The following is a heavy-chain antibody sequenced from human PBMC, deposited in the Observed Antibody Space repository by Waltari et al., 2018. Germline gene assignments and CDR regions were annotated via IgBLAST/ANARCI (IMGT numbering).Heavy chain of an antibody. CDR2: MYSDGGA. CDR3: ATPLTGRAY. V-gene: IGHV3-53*01. Sequence: EVKLVESGGGLIQPGGSVRLSCAASGFTVNNNYMSWVRQAPGKGLEWVSLMYSDGGAYYADSVKGRFTISRDNSKNTVYLQMDSLRADDTAVYYCATPLTGRAYWGQGTLVTVSS. J-gene: IGHJ4*02. CDR1: GFTVNNNY.